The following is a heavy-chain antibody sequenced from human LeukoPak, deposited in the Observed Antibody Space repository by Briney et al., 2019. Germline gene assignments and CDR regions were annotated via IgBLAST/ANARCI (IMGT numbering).Heavy chain of an antibody. CDR1: GFTFSSYW. Sequence: GGSLRLSCAASGFTFSSYWMHWVRQAPGKGLVWVSRINIDGSSTSYADSVKGRFTISRDNAKNTLYLQMNSLRAEDTAVYYCVRDPPNWGFGYWGQGTLVTVSS. CDR2: INIDGSST. J-gene: IGHJ4*02. CDR3: VRDPPNWGFGY. D-gene: IGHD7-27*01. V-gene: IGHV3-74*01.